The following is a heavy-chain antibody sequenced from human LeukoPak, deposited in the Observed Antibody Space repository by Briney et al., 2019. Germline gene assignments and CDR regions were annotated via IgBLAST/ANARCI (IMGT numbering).Heavy chain of an antibody. CDR1: GGSISGYY. V-gene: IGHV4-59*12. J-gene: IGHJ6*02. D-gene: IGHD4-17*01. CDR3: ARDPSVTTGYGMDV. CDR2: IYYSGST. Sequence: SETLSLTCIVSGGSISGYYWNWIRQPPGKGLEWIGYIYYSGSTNYNPSLKSRVTISLDTSKKQFSLKLSSVTAADTAVYYCARDPSVTTGYGMDVWGQGTTVTVSS.